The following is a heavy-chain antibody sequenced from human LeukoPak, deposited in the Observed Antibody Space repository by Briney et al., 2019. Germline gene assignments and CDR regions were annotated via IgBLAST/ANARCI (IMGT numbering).Heavy chain of an antibody. CDR1: GGSISSSS. D-gene: IGHD2/OR15-2a*01. CDR2: ISSSSGLI. J-gene: IGHJ6*03. V-gene: IGHV3-21*05. CDR3: ARGEFGDYYYFYMDV. Sequence: ETLSLTCTVSGGSISSSSHYWGWIRQTPGKGLEWVSYISSSSGLIYYGDSVKGRFTISRDDAKNSLFLQMNSLRAEDTATYYCARGEFGDYYYFYMDVWGKGTTVTVSS.